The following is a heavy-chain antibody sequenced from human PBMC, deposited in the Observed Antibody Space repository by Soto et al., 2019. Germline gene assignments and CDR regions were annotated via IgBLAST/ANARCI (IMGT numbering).Heavy chain of an antibody. CDR2: IYWDDDK. J-gene: IGHJ4*02. CDR1: GFSLSTSGVS. Sequence: QITLKESGPTLVKPTQTLTLTCTFSGFSLSTSGVSVGWIRQPPGKDLEWLTLIYWDDDKRYSPSLKSRLTITKDTSKNPVVLTMTDMDPVDTATYYCAHSPTGDGVDYWGQGTLVTVSS. CDR3: AHSPTGDGVDY. V-gene: IGHV2-5*02. D-gene: IGHD7-27*01.